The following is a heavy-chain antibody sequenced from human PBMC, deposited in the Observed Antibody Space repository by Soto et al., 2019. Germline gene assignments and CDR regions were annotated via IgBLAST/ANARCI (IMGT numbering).Heavy chain of an antibody. J-gene: IGHJ6*01. CDR1: GFTFSSYG. V-gene: IGHV3-30*18. D-gene: IGHD3-3*01. Sequence: QVQLVESGGGVVQPGRSLRLSCAASGFTFSSYGMHWVRQAPGKGLEWVAVISYDGGNKYYADSVKGRFTISRDNSKNTLYLQMNSLRAEDTAVYYCAKDVLRFLEWLAFYGMDVW. CDR2: ISYDGGNK. CDR3: AKDVLRFLEWLAFYGMDV.